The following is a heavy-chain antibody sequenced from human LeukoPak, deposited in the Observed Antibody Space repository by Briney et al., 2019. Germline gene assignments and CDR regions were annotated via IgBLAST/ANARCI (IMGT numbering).Heavy chain of an antibody. CDR3: ARCILPHYYDSSGYYYNCYFDY. CDR2: IYYSGST. D-gene: IGHD3-22*01. V-gene: IGHV4-59*08. CDR1: GGSISSYY. J-gene: IGHJ4*02. Sequence: SETLSLTCTVSGGSISSYYWSWIRQPPGKGLEWIGYIYYSGSTNYNPSLESRVTISVDTSKNQFSLKLSSVTAADTAVYYCARCILPHYYDSSGYYYNCYFDYWGQGTLVTVSS.